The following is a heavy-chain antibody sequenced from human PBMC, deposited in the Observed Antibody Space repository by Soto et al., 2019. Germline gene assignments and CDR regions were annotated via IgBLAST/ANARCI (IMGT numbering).Heavy chain of an antibody. V-gene: IGHV3-74*01. J-gene: IGHJ6*02. Sequence: TGGSLRLSCAASGFTFSSTWMHWVRQAPGKGLVWVSHINSDGSLTTYADSVKGRFTIFRDNARNTVSLQMNSLRAEDTAVYYCATDRHYGLHVWGQGATVTVSS. CDR2: INSDGSLT. CDR1: GFTFSSTW. CDR3: ATDRHYGLHV.